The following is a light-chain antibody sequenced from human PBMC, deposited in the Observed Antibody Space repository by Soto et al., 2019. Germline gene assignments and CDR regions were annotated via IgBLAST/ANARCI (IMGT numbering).Light chain of an antibody. Sequence: QSALTQPASVSGSPGQSITIPCPRTSSDVGGYNYVSWYQQHPGKAPKLMIYEFSYRPSGVSNRFSGSKSGNTASLTISGLQAEDEADYYCSSYTSSSTYGFGTGTKVTVL. J-gene: IGLJ1*01. CDR3: SSYTSSSTYG. CDR2: EFS. CDR1: SSDVGGYNY. V-gene: IGLV2-14*01.